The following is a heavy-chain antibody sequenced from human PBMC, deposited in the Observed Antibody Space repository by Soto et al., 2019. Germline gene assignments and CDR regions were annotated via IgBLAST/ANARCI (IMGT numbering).Heavy chain of an antibody. CDR3: ARDSRSSIAARPYFDY. J-gene: IGHJ4*02. Sequence: PGGSLRLSCAASGFTFSDYYMSWIRQAPGKGLEWVSYISSSSSYTNYADSVKGRFTISRDNAKNSLYLQMNSLRAEDTAVYYCARDSRSSIAARPYFDYWGQGTLVTVSS. CDR1: GFTFSDYY. D-gene: IGHD6-6*01. V-gene: IGHV3-11*06. CDR2: ISSSSSYT.